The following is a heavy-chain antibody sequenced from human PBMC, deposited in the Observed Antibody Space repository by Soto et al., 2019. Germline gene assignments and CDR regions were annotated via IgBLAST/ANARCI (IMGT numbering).Heavy chain of an antibody. CDR2: IIPILGIA. Sequence: SVKVSCKASGGTFSSYTISWVRQAPGQGLEWMGRIIPILGIANYAQKFQGRVTITADKSTSTAYMELSSLRSEDTAVYYCAISLGDCSSTSCPAPQYYYYYYGMDVWGQGTTVTVSS. CDR1: GGTFSSYT. CDR3: AISLGDCSSTSCPAPQYYYYYYGMDV. J-gene: IGHJ6*02. D-gene: IGHD2-2*01. V-gene: IGHV1-69*02.